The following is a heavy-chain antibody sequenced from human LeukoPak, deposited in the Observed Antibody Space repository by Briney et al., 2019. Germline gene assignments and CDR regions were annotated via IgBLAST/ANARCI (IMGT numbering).Heavy chain of an antibody. CDR1: GGSISSSSYY. J-gene: IGHJ5*02. CDR2: IYYSGST. Sequence: SETLSLTCTVSGGSISSSSYYWGWIRQPPGKGLEWIGSIYYSGSTYYNPSLKSRVTISVDTSKNQFSLKLSSVTAADTAVYYCARQEAYSNNWFDPWGQGTLVTVSS. D-gene: IGHD4-11*01. CDR3: ARQEAYSNNWFDP. V-gene: IGHV4-39*01.